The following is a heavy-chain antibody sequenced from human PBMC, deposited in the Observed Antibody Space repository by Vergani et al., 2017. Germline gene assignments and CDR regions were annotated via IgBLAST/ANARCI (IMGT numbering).Heavy chain of an antibody. J-gene: IGHJ4*02. CDR1: GFTFSSYG. D-gene: IGHD1-1*01. V-gene: IGHV3-33*01. CDR2: IWYDGSNK. CDR3: ASGETGTDFDY. Sequence: AQLVESGGGLVKPGGSLRLSCAASGFTFSSYGMHWVRQAPGKGLEWVAVIWYDGSNKYYADSVKGRFTISRDNSKNTLYLQMNSLRAEDTAVYYCASGETGTDFDYWGQGTLVTVSS.